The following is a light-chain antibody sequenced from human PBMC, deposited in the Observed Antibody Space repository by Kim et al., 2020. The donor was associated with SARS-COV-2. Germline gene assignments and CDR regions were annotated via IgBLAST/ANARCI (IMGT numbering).Light chain of an antibody. Sequence: TLSLSPGERAPLSCRASQSVSSSYLAWYQQKPGQAPRLLIYGASSRATGIPDRFSGSGSGTDFTLTISRLEPEDFAVYYCQQYGSSFGGGTKLEI. CDR1: QSVSSSY. CDR3: QQYGSS. J-gene: IGKJ4*02. CDR2: GAS. V-gene: IGKV3-20*01.